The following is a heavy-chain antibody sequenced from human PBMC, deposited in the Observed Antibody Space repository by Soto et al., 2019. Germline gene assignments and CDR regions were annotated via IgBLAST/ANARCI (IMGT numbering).Heavy chain of an antibody. Sequence: GGSLRLSCAASGFTFSSYGMHWVRQAPGKGLEWVSVIRCNGGSTHYADSVKGRFTISRDVSKNTLYLQMNSLRAEDTAIYYCAKERSSGYYFFDNWGQGTLVTVSS. J-gene: IGHJ4*02. CDR3: AKERSSGYYFFDN. CDR1: GFTFSSYG. V-gene: IGHV3-23*01. CDR2: IRCNGGST. D-gene: IGHD5-12*01.